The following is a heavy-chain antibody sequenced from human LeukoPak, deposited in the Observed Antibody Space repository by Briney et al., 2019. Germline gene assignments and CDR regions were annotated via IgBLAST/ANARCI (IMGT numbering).Heavy chain of an antibody. V-gene: IGHV3-11*06. Sequence: GGSLRLSCAASGFTFSDYYMSWIRQAPGKGLEWVSYISSSSVTNYADSVKGRFTISRDNAKNSLFLQMNGLRAEDTAVYYCTRDRRRAMFRGVEGVDYWGQGTLVTVSS. J-gene: IGHJ4*02. CDR2: ISSSSVT. D-gene: IGHD3-10*01. CDR3: TRDRRRAMFRGVEGVDY. CDR1: GFTFSDYY.